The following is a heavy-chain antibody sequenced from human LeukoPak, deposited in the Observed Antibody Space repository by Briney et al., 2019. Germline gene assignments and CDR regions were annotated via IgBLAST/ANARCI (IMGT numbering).Heavy chain of an antibody. Sequence: GGSLRLSCTASGFTFSSYGMHWVRQAPGKGLEWVAVIWSDGSNKYYADSVKGRFTISRDNSKNTLYLQMNSLRAEDTAVYYCAKVGSQNCGGDCYSRWFDPWGQGILVTVSS. J-gene: IGHJ5*02. V-gene: IGHV3-33*06. CDR1: GFTFSSYG. CDR2: IWSDGSNK. D-gene: IGHD2-21*02. CDR3: AKVGSQNCGGDCYSRWFDP.